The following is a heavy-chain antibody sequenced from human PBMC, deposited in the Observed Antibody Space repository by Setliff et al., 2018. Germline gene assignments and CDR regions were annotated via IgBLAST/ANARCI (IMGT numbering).Heavy chain of an antibody. CDR3: ARLRGAFDY. CDR1: GGSISSYY. J-gene: IGHJ4*02. D-gene: IGHD3-16*01. Sequence: SETLSLTCTVSGGSISSYYWSWIRQPPGKRLEWIGYIYYSGSTNYNPSLESRVTISVDTSKNQFSLRLNSATAADTAVYYCARLRGAFDYWGQGTRVTVS. V-gene: IGHV4-59*01. CDR2: IYYSGST.